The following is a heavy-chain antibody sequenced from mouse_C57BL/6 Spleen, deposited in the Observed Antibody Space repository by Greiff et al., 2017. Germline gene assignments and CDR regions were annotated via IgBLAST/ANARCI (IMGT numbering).Heavy chain of an antibody. V-gene: IGHV1-15*01. CDR2: IDPETGGT. J-gene: IGHJ3*01. Sequence: QVQLQQSGAELVRPGASVTLSCKASGYTFTDYEMHWVKQTPVHGLEWIGAIDPETGGTAYNQKFKGKAILTADKSSSTAYMELRSLTSEDAAVYYCTRYYGSSYVGFAYWGQGTLVTVSA. CDR1: GYTFTDYE. D-gene: IGHD1-1*01. CDR3: TRYYGSSYVGFAY.